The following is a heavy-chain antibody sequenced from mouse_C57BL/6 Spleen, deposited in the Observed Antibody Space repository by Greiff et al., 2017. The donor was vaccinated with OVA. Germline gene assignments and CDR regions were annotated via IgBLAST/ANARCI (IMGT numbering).Heavy chain of an antibody. V-gene: IGHV5-17*01. J-gene: IGHJ3*01. D-gene: IGHD1-1*01. CDR3: ARSSYGEFAY. CDR2: ISSGSSTI. CDR1: GFTFSDYG. Sequence: EVKLVESGGGLVKPGGSLKLSCAASGFTFSDYGMHWVRQAPEKGLEWVAYISSGSSTIYYADTVKGRFTISRDNAKNTLFLQMTSLRSEDTAMYYCARSSYGEFAYWGQGTLVTVSA.